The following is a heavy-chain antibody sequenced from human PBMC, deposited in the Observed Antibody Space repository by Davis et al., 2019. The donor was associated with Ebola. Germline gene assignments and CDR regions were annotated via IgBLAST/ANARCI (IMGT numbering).Heavy chain of an antibody. J-gene: IGHJ6*02. D-gene: IGHD3-10*01. CDR2: IWYDGSNK. V-gene: IGHV3-33*01. CDR1: GFTFSSYG. Sequence: GESLKISCAASGFTFSSYGMHWVRQAPGKGLEWVAVIWYDGSNKYYADSVKGRFTISRDNSKNTLYLQMNSLRAEDTAVYYCARDRGHILWFGELSNYGMDVWGQGTTVTVSS. CDR3: ARDRGHILWFGELSNYGMDV.